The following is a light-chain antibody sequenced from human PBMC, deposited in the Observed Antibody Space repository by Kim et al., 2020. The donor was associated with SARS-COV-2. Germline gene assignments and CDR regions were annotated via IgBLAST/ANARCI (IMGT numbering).Light chain of an antibody. CDR3: QQRSSWPLT. CDR2: DAS. CDR1: QSVGSH. J-gene: IGKJ4*01. Sequence: LSPGERAGLACRASQSVGSHLAWYQQKPGQAPRLLLYDASNRATGIPARFSGSGSGTDFTLTISSLETEDFAVYYCQQRSSWPLTFGGGTKVDIK. V-gene: IGKV3-11*01.